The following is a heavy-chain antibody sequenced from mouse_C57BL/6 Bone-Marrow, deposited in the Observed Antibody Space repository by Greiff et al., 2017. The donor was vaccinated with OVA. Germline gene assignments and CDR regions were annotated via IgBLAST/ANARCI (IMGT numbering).Heavy chain of an antibody. J-gene: IGHJ4*01. D-gene: IGHD1-1*01. CDR3: ERRGYGSSYAMDY. CDR2: IYPRGGSI. Sequence: LVESGPELVKPGASVKLSCKASGYTFTSYDINWVKQRPGQGLEWIGWIYPRGGSIKYNEKVKGKDTLTVDTSSSTAYMELHSLTSEDSAVEICERRGYGSSYAMDYWGQGTSVTVSS. CDR1: GYTFTSYD. V-gene: IGHV1-85*01.